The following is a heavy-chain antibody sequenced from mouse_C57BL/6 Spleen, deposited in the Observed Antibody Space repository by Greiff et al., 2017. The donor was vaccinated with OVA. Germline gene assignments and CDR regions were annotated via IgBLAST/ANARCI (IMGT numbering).Heavy chain of an antibody. V-gene: IGHV1-72*01. Sequence: QVQLQQPGAELVKPGASVKLSCKASGYTFTSYWMHWVKQRPGRGLEWIGRIDPNSGGTKYNEKFKSKAKLTVDKTSRTAYMQISSLTSEDSAVYCCARDYGGYFDVWGTGTTVTVSA. J-gene: IGHJ1*03. D-gene: IGHD1-1*01. CDR2: IDPNSGGT. CDR1: GYTFTSYW. CDR3: ARDYGGYFDV.